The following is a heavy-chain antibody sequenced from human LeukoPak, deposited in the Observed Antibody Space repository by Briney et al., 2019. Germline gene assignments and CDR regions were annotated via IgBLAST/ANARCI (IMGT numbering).Heavy chain of an antibody. V-gene: IGHV4-4*07. CDR2: IYSSGST. D-gene: IGHD6-19*01. J-gene: IGHJ5*02. Sequence: SETLSLTCTVLGGSISNNYWTWIRQPAGKGLEYIGRIYSSGSTHYNPSLKSRVTMSVDTSKNQFSLKLTSVTVADTALYYCARDRGFSSGHGGWFDPWGQGTLVTVSS. CDR3: ARDRGFSSGHGGWFDP. CDR1: GGSISNNY.